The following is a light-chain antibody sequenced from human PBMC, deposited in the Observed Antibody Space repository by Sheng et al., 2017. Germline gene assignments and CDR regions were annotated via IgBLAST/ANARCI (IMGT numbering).Light chain of an antibody. V-gene: IGKV3-11*01. J-gene: IGKJ2*01. CDR1: HSVSKY. CDR3: QQRSNWPPYT. Sequence: DIVLTQSPATLSLSPGERATLSCRASHSVSKYLAWYQQKPGQAPRLLIYETSTRASGIPARFSGSGSGTDFTLTISSLEPEDFAVYYCQQRSNWPPYTFGQGTKLEI. CDR2: ETS.